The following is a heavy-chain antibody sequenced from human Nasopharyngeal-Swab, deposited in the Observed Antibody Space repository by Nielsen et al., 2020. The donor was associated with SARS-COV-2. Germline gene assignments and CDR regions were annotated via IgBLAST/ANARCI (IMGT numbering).Heavy chain of an antibody. J-gene: IGHJ4*02. CDR3: AKVGGDERDY. D-gene: IGHD4-17*01. CDR1: GFTFYYYA. CDR2: ISWNSGSI. V-gene: IGHV3-9*01. Sequence: GGSLRLSCSASGFTFYYYAIHWVLQAPGKGLELVSGISWNSGSIGYADSAKGRFTISRDNAKNSLYLQMNSLRAEDTALYYCAKVGGDERDYWGQGTLVTVSS.